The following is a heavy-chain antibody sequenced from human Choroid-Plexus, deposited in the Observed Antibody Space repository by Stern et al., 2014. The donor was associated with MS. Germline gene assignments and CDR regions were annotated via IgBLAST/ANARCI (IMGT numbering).Heavy chain of an antibody. CDR3: AKDRQYLTYFFDH. CDR2: VSYDGSNK. Sequence: QVQLGQSGGGVVQPGRPLRLSCVASGFTFGSCAMHWVRPAPGKGLEWVAGVSYDGSNKYYADSVKGRFTISRDNSQNTLYIQMSSLRPEDTAVYYCAKDRQYLTYFFDHWGQGSLVTVSS. V-gene: IGHV3-30*18. D-gene: IGHD2/OR15-2a*01. CDR1: GFTFGSCA. J-gene: IGHJ5*02.